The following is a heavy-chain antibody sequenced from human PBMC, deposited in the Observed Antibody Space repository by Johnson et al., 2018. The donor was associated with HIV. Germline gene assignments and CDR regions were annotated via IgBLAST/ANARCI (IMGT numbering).Heavy chain of an antibody. CDR2: ISYDGSNK. Sequence: VQLVESGGGVVQPGRSLRLSCAASGFTFSSYAMHWVRQAPGKGLEWVAVISYDGSNKYYADSVKGRFTISRDKSKNMVYLQMNSLRAEDTAVYYCARDATAAGARTFDIWGQGTMVTVSS. D-gene: IGHD6-13*01. CDR3: ARDATAAGARTFDI. V-gene: IGHV3-30*14. J-gene: IGHJ3*02. CDR1: GFTFSSYA.